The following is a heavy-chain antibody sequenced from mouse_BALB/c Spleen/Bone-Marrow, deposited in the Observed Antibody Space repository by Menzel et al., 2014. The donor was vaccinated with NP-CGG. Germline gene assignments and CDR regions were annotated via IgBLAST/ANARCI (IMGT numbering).Heavy chain of an antibody. D-gene: IGHD2-14*01. CDR2: ISYSGST. CDR3: AYYRYDYYAMDY. J-gene: IGHJ4*01. Sequence: VQLKQSGPGLVKPSQSLSLTCTVTGYSITSDYAWNWIRQFPGNKLEWMGYISYSGSTSYNPSLKSRISITRDTSKNQFFLQLNSVTTEDTATYYCAYYRYDYYAMDYWVKEPQSPSPQ. CDR1: GYSITSDYA. V-gene: IGHV3-2*02.